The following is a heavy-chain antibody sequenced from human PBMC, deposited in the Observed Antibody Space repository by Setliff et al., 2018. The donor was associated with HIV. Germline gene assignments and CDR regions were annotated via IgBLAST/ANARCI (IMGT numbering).Heavy chain of an antibody. D-gene: IGHD3-22*01. CDR1: GLTFNRYW. CDR3: ARAYNVYDYRFDSSGYDY. V-gene: IGHV3-7*03. CDR2: TKHDGSES. J-gene: IGHJ4*02. Sequence: PGGSLRLSCVASGLTFNRYWMRWVRQVPGKGLEWVSNTKHDGSESYYVDSLKGRFIASTDNAKNSLFLEMNSLKAEDTAVYYCARAYNVYDYRFDSSGYDYWGQGTLVTVSS.